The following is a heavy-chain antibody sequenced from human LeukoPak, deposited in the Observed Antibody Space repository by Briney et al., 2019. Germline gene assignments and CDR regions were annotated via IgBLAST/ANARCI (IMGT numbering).Heavy chain of an antibody. CDR3: AKDNVAAAGRYFDY. J-gene: IGHJ4*02. CDR1: GFTFSNYG. V-gene: IGHV3-30*18. D-gene: IGHD6-13*01. Sequence: GSLRLSCVASGFTFSNYGMHWVRQAPGKGLEWVALISYDGSNKYFADSVKGRFTISRDNSKNTLYLQMHSLRAEDTAVYYCAKDNVAAAGRYFDYWGQGTLVTVSS. CDR2: ISYDGSNK.